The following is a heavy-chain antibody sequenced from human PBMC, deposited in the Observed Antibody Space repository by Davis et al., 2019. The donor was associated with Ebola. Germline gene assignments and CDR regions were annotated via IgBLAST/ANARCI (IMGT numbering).Heavy chain of an antibody. CDR1: GYTFTSHF. D-gene: IGHD4-17*01. CDR2: INPGAGST. V-gene: IGHV1-46*01. Sequence: AASVKVSCKPSGYTFTSHFIHWVRQAPGQGLELMGIINPGAGSTTYTQHFQGRVTMTRDSSASTVYMEVTGLKSEDTAVYYCARASTLTFGDYLFYLDYWGQGTLVTVSS. CDR3: ARASTLTFGDYLFYLDY. J-gene: IGHJ4*02.